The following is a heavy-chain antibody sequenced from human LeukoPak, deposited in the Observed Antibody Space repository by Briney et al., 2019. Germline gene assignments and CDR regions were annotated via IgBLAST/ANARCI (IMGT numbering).Heavy chain of an antibody. CDR3: ARTVVVAAGIYNWFDP. CDR1: GYSFTSYW. CDR2: IYPGDSDT. D-gene: IGHD2-15*01. J-gene: IGHJ5*02. V-gene: IGHV5-51*01. Sequence: GESLKISCKGSGYSFTSYWIGWVRQMPGKGLEWMGIIYPGDSDTRYSPSFQGQVTISADKSISTAYLQWSSLKASDTAMYYCARTVVVAAGIYNWFDPWGQGTLVTVSS.